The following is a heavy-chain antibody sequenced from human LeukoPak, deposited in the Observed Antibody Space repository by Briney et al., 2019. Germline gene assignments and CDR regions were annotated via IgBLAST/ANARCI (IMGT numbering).Heavy chain of an antibody. Sequence: ASVKVSCKASGYTFTGYYMHWVRQAPGQGLEWMGWINPNSGGTNHAQKFQGRVTMTRDTSISTAYMELSRLRSDDTAVYYCARTKDYSNYVDYWGQGTLVTVSS. CDR2: INPNSGGT. J-gene: IGHJ4*02. CDR1: GYTFTGYY. V-gene: IGHV1-2*02. CDR3: ARTKDYSNYVDY. D-gene: IGHD4-11*01.